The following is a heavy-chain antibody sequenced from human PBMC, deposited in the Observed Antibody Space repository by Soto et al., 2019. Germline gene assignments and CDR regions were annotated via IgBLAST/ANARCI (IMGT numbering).Heavy chain of an antibody. J-gene: IGHJ4*02. CDR2: VDASSNT. D-gene: IGHD3-3*01. V-gene: IGHV3-23*01. CDR3: ANVPIWCGTDRCYTEGFDY. CDR1: GFPLYDYA. Sequence: DVHLLESGGGVVQHGGSLRRTCAASGFPLYDYAMSWVRQAPGKGLEWVSTVDASSNTQYADPVRGRLTIPRDTRNSMLFLQLDSLRAEDTAVYFCANVPIWCGTDRCYTEGFDYWGPGTLVTVSS.